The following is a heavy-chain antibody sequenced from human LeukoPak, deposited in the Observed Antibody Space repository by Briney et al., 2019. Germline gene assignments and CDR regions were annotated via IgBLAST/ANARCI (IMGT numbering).Heavy chain of an antibody. V-gene: IGHV1-18*01. J-gene: IGHJ4*02. Sequence: ASVKVSCKASGYTFTSYGISWVRQAPGQGLEWMGWVSAYNGNTNYAQKLQGRVTMTTDTSTSTAYMELRSLRSDDTAVYYCARPDYYGSGSYYLFDYWGQGTLVTVSS. CDR1: GYTFTSYG. CDR3: ARPDYYGSGSYYLFDY. D-gene: IGHD3-10*01. CDR2: VSAYNGNT.